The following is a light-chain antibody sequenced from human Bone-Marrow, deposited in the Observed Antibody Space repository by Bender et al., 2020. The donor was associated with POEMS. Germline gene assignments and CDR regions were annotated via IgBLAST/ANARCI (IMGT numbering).Light chain of an antibody. V-gene: IGLV2-14*01. Sequence: QSALTQPASVSGSPGQSITISCTGTSSDVGAYNYVSWHQHHPGQAPKLLIFGVSNRPPGVSDRFSGSKSGNTASLTISGLQADDEADYYCCSYAGSYTLAFGGGTKLTVL. CDR3: CSYAGSYTLA. CDR2: GVS. CDR1: SSDVGAYNY. J-gene: IGLJ2*01.